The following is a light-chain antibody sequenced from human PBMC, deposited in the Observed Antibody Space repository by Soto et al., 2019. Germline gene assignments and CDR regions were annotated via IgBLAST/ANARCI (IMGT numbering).Light chain of an antibody. V-gene: IGKV1-27*01. CDR1: QSITNS. CDR3: QKYNSAPLT. J-gene: IGKJ4*01. CDR2: AAY. Sequence: DIQMTQSPSSLSASVGDRVTITCRASQSITNSLNWYQQKPGKVPKLLIYAAYTLQSGVQSRFSGSGSGTDFTLTIRSLQPEDVATYYCQKYNSAPLTFGGGTKVDIK.